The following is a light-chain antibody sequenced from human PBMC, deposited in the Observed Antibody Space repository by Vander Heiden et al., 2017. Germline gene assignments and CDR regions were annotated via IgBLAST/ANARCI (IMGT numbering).Light chain of an antibody. V-gene: IGKV3-15*01. CDR2: SAS. J-gene: IGKJ1*01. Sequence: TVMTPSPATLSVSPGVRATLSCRASQSVSSNLAWYQQRPGQAPRYLIYSASTRDTGIPARFSGSGSGTEFTLTISSLQSEDFAVYYCQQYHNWPRTFGQGTKVEIK. CDR1: QSVSSN. CDR3: QQYHNWPRT.